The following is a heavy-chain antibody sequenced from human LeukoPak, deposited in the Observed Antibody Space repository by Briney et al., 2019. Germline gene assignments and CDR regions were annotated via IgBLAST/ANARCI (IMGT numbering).Heavy chain of an antibody. V-gene: IGHV4-31*03. CDR1: GGSISSGGCY. CDR2: IYYTGNT. D-gene: IGHD4-17*01. CDR3: ARVPTTVSDYFDY. J-gene: IGHJ4*02. Sequence: SETLSLTCTVSGGSISSGGCYWSWIRQHPVKGLEWIGYIYYTGNTYYNPSLKTRLTISVDTSKNQFSLKLRSVTAADTAVYYCARVPTTVSDYFDYWGRGTLVTVSS.